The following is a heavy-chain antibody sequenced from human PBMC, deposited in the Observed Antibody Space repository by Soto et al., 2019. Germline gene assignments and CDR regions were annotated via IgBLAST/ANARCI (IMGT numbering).Heavy chain of an antibody. J-gene: IGHJ4*02. D-gene: IGHD3-9*01. CDR2: IYYRGNT. CDR1: GGSVNTSNYY. V-gene: IGHV4-39*01. CDR3: ARHPGYYDILTGYTTYYFDY. Sequence: SETLSLTCSVSGGSVNTSNYYWGWIRQPPGKGLEWIGTIYYRGNTDYNPSLKSRVTISLDTPKNQFSLKLSSVTAADTAVYYCARHPGYYDILTGYTTYYFDYWGQGILVTVSS.